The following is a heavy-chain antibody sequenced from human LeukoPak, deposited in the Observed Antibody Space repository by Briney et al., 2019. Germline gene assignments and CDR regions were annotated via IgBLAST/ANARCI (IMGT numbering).Heavy chain of an antibody. CDR2: IYSSGST. CDR1: GGSISSGVYY. J-gene: IGHJ3*02. Sequence: SQTLSLTCTVSGGSISSGVYYWNWIRQPPGKGLEWIGYIYSSGSTYYNPSLKSRVAISVDTSKNQFSLKLSSVTAADTAVYYCARLYYYDSSGYYRAFFDIWGQGTMVTVSS. D-gene: IGHD3-22*01. CDR3: ARLYYYDSSGYYRAFFDI. V-gene: IGHV4-30-4*01.